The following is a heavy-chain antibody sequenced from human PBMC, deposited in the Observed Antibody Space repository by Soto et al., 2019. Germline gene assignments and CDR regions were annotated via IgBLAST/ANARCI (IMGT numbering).Heavy chain of an antibody. Sequence: PSETLSLTCSVAGGSINSYWWSWIRQPAGKGLEWIGRVYSSWTTDYNPSLNSRATLSVETSKNQFSLKLSSVTAADTAVYYCARDIGSYAYGEGYWGQGTQVTVSS. CDR3: ARDIGSYAYGEGY. CDR2: VYSSWTT. D-gene: IGHD3-10*01. J-gene: IGHJ4*02. V-gene: IGHV4-4*07. CDR1: GGSINSYW.